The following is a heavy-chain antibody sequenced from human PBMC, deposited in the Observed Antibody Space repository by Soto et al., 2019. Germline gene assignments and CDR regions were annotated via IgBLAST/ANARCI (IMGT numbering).Heavy chain of an antibody. J-gene: IGHJ4*02. CDR2: ISAFNGNT. Sequence: QVQLVQSGAEVKKPGASVKVSCKASGYTFTNYGISCVRQAPGQGLEWMGWISAFNGNTNYAQNFQDRVTMTTDTSTDTAYMELRSLTSDDTAMYYCARDRSSSSLWGQGTLVTVSS. V-gene: IGHV1-18*01. CDR3: ARDRSSSSL. CDR1: GYTFTNYG. D-gene: IGHD3-3*01.